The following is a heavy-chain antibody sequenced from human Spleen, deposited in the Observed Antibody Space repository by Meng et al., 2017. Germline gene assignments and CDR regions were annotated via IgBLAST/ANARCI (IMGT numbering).Heavy chain of an antibody. CDR1: GGSFSGYY. J-gene: IGHJ5*02. Sequence: SETLSLTCAVYGGSFSGYYWSWIRQPPGKGLEGIGEINHSGSTNYKPSLKSRVTISVDTSKNQFSLKLTSVTAADTAVNYCARGEGRQQLIRRPRFDPWGQGALVTVSS. D-gene: IGHD1-1*01. CDR2: INHSGST. CDR3: ARGEGRQQLIRRPRFDP. V-gene: IGHV4-34*01.